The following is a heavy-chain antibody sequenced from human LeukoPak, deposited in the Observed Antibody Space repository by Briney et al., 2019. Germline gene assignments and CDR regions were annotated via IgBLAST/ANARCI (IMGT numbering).Heavy chain of an antibody. CDR1: GFTFSYYY. CDR3: ASLPPVSYYDSSGPEYFQH. CDR2: ISSRGRTK. Sequence: GGSLRLYCAASGFTFSYYYMSWFRQAPGKGLDLVSYISSRGRTKYYADPVKGRFSISSDNAKNYLYLQMNSLRAEDTAVYYCASLPPVSYYDSSGPEYFQHWGQGTLVTVSS. D-gene: IGHD3-22*01. V-gene: IGHV3-11*04. J-gene: IGHJ1*01.